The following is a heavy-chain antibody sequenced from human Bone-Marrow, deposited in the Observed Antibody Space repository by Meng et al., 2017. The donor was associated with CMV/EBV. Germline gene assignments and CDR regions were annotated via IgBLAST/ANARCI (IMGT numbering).Heavy chain of an antibody. CDR1: GGTFNSYT. Sequence: SVKVSCKASGGTFNSYTISWVRQAPGQGLEWMGGIIPIFGTANYAQKFQGRVTITTDESTSTAYMELSSLRSEDTAVYYCARERGQMHLTNYYYYGMDVWGQGTTVTVSS. CDR3: ARERGQMHLTNYYYYGMDV. CDR2: IIPIFGTA. J-gene: IGHJ6*02. V-gene: IGHV1-69*05. D-gene: IGHD1-1*01.